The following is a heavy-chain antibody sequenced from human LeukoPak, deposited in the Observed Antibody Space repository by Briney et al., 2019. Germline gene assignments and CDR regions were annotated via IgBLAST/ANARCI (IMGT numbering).Heavy chain of an antibody. CDR2: IYYSGST. CDR1: GGPISSSNYY. J-gene: IGHJ4*02. D-gene: IGHD6-19*01. Sequence: SETLSLTCTVSGGPISSSNYYWGWIRQPPGKGLEWIGNIYYSGSTYYKPSLKTRVTISVDTSKNQFSLKLTSVTAADTAVYYCARHASVDGNWPRPLDYWGQGSLVTVSS. V-gene: IGHV4-39*01. CDR3: ARHASVDGNWPRPLDY.